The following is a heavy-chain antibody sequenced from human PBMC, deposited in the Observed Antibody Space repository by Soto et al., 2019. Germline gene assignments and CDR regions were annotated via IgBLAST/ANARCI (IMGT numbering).Heavy chain of an antibody. CDR3: ARLPWGQQFNSRDYYYGMDV. Sequence: RGGSRKLSCAASGLTFSSYEVEWVRPTPGQGASGVAVISYDGSNKYYADSVKGRFTISRDNSKNTLYLQMNSLRAEDTAVYYCARLPWGQQFNSRDYYYGMDVWGQGTKVTCSS. J-gene: IGHJ6*02. D-gene: IGHD6-13*01. V-gene: IGHV3-30-3*01. CDR1: GLTFSSYE. CDR2: ISYDGSNK.